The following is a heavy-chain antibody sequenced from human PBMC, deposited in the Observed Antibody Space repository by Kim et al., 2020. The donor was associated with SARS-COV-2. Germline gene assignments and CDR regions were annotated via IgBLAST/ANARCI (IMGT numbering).Heavy chain of an antibody. CDR2: IYHSGST. D-gene: IGHD6-13*01. CDR3: ARDFGGSSSYYYYYGMDV. Sequence: SETLSLTCAVSGGSISSSNWWSWVRQPPGKGLEWIGEIYHSGSTNYNPSLKSRVTISVDKSKNQISLKLSSVTAADTAVYYCARDFGGSSSYYYYYGMDVWGQGTTVTVSS. V-gene: IGHV4-4*02. CDR1: GGSISSSNW. J-gene: IGHJ6*02.